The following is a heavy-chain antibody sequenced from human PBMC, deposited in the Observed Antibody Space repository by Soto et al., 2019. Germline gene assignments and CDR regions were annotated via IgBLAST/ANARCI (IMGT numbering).Heavy chain of an antibody. CDR2: ISAYNGNT. D-gene: IGHD2-21*02. CDR1: GYTFTSYG. Sequence: QVQLVQSGAEVKKPGASVKVSCKASGYTFTSYGISWVRQAPGQGLEWLGWISAYNGNTNYAQQLQGRVTMTTVTSTSTAYMELRSLRSDDTAVYYWARVRDVGVTPSSYYYYGMDVWGQGTTVTVSS. J-gene: IGHJ6*02. V-gene: IGHV1-18*01. CDR3: ARVRDVGVTPSSYYYYGMDV.